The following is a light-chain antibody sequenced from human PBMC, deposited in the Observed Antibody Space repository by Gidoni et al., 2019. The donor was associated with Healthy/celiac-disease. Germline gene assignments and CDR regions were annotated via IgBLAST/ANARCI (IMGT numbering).Light chain of an antibody. J-gene: IGKJ4*01. Sequence: EIVLTQSPATLSLSPGERATLPCRASQSVSSYLAWYQQKPGQAPRLLIYDASNRATGIPARFSGSGSGTDFTLTISSLDPEDFAVYYCQQRSNWPLTFXGXTKVEIK. CDR3: QQRSNWPLT. V-gene: IGKV3-11*01. CDR1: QSVSSY. CDR2: DAS.